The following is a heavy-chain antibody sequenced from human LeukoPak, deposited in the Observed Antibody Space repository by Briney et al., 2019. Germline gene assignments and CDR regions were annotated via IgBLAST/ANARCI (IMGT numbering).Heavy chain of an antibody. Sequence: AASVKVSCKASGYTFTGYDINWVRQATGQGLEWMGGITPIFGTANYAQKFQGRVTITTDESTSTAYMELSSLRSEDTAVYYCASVPKLARAFDIWGQGTMVTVSS. D-gene: IGHD2-2*01. V-gene: IGHV1-69*05. J-gene: IGHJ3*02. CDR3: ASVPKLARAFDI. CDR2: ITPIFGTA. CDR1: GYTFTGYD.